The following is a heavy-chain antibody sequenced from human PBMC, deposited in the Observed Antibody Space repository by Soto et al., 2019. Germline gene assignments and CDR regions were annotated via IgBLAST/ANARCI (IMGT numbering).Heavy chain of an antibody. V-gene: IGHV4-34*12. Sequence: SETLSLTCAVYGGSFSGYYWSWIRQPPGKGLEWIGEIIHSGSTNYNPSLKSRVTISVDTSKNQFSLKLSSVTAADTAVYYCARARTYYYASGSYYKPSYFDYWGQGSLVTVSS. CDR2: IIHSGST. CDR3: ARARTYYYASGSYYKPSYFDY. D-gene: IGHD3-10*01. J-gene: IGHJ4*02. CDR1: GGSFSGYY.